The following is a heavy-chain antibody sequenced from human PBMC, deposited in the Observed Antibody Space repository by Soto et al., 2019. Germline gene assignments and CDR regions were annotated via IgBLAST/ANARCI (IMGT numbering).Heavy chain of an antibody. CDR2: VNPILSMS. CDR3: APSYGSGYRAFDF. Sequence: QVQLVQSGAEVKRPGSSVKVSCKASGDTFNFYSINWVRQAPGLGLEWMGRVNPILSMSNYAQRFQGRVTMTADKSTSTAYMELSGLRSEDTAIYSCAPSYGSGYRAFDFWGQGALVTVSS. V-gene: IGHV1-69*04. J-gene: IGHJ4*02. CDR1: GDTFNFYS. D-gene: IGHD3-10*01.